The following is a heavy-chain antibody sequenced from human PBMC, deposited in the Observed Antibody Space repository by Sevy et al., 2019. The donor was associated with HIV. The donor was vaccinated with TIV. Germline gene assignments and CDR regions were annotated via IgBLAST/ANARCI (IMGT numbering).Heavy chain of an antibody. J-gene: IGHJ3*02. V-gene: IGHV1-18*01. CDR2: ISAYNGNT. CDR3: ARGPPRIWFGELFSAFDI. Sequence: ASVKVSCKASGYTFTSYGISWVRQAPGQGLEWMGWISAYNGNTNYAQKLQGRATMTTDTSTSTAYMELRSLRSDDTAVYYCARGPPRIWFGELFSAFDIWGQGTMVTVSS. D-gene: IGHD3-10*01. CDR1: GYTFTSYG.